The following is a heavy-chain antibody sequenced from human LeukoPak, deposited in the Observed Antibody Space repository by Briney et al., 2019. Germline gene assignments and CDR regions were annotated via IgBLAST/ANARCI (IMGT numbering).Heavy chain of an antibody. J-gene: IGHJ3*02. D-gene: IGHD3-22*01. Sequence: MPGGSLRLSCAASGFTFSDYYMSWIRQAPGKGLEWVSYISSSGSTIYYADSVKGRFTISRDNAKNSLYLQMNSLRAEDTAVYYCARDRGRRGITMRSDAFDIWGQGTMVTVSS. V-gene: IGHV3-11*01. CDR2: ISSSGSTI. CDR3: ARDRGRRGITMRSDAFDI. CDR1: GFTFSDYY.